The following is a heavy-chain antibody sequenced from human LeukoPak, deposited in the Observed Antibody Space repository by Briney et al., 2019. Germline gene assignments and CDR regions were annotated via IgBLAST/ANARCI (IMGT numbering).Heavy chain of an antibody. V-gene: IGHV3-23*01. CDR1: GFTFSSYA. CDR3: ARGSGIVGATDSDFDY. D-gene: IGHD1-26*01. J-gene: IGHJ4*02. Sequence: GGSLRLSCAASGFTFSSYAMSWVRQAPGKGLEWVSTISGSGDSTYYADSVKGRFTISRENAKNSLYLQMNSLRAGDTAVYYCARGSGIVGATDSDFDYWGQGTLVTVSS. CDR2: ISGSGDST.